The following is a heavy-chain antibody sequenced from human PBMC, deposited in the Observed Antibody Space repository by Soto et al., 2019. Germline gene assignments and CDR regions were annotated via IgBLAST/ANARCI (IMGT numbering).Heavy chain of an antibody. CDR2: ISYDGSNK. J-gene: IGHJ4*02. CDR3: AKEFH. Sequence: QVQLVESGGGVVQPGRSLRLSCAASGFTFSSYGMHWVRQAPGKGLAWVAVISYDGSNKYYADSVKGRFTISRDNSKNTLYLQMNSLRAEDTSVYYCAKEFHWGQGTLVTVSS. V-gene: IGHV3-30*18. CDR1: GFTFSSYG.